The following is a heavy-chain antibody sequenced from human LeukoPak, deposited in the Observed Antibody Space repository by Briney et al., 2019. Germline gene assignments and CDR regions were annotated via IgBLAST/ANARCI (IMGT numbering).Heavy chain of an antibody. Sequence: GGSLTLSCAASGFTFSSYAMSWVRQAPGKGLEWVSAISGSGGSTYYADSVKGRFTISRDNSKNTLYLQMNSLRAEDTAVYYCAKDPRDYYDILTGHYWGQGTLVTVSS. CDR3: AKDPRDYYDILTGHY. CDR2: ISGSGGST. J-gene: IGHJ4*02. D-gene: IGHD3-9*01. CDR1: GFTFSSYA. V-gene: IGHV3-23*01.